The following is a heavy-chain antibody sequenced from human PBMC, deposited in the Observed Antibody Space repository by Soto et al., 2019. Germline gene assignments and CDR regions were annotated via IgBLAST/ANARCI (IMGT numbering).Heavy chain of an antibody. Sequence: QVQLQQSGPSLMKPSETLSLTCTVSSGPDRSHNWGWIRQPPGRGLEWIGYVYYTGDTAYNPSLRGRVTISADTSTNDISLTLNSVTAADTAVYYCVRQGIDYLHGLVDVWGQGTTVSVSS. CDR1: SGPDRSHN. CDR2: VYYTGDT. CDR3: VRQGIDYLHGLVDV. J-gene: IGHJ6*02. V-gene: IGHV4-59*08. D-gene: IGHD4-17*01.